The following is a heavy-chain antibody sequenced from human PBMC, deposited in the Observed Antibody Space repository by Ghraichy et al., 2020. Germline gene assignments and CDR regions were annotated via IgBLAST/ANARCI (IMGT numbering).Heavy chain of an antibody. CDR2: ISYDGSNK. CDR3: AKVPFSSTNFYYYGMDV. J-gene: IGHJ6*02. CDR1: GFAFSSYG. D-gene: IGHD2-2*01. V-gene: IGHV3-30*18. Sequence: GGSLRLSCAASGFAFSSYGMHWVRQAPGKGLEWVAIISYDGSNKYYADSVKGRFTISRDNSKNTLYLQMHSLRAEDTAVYYCAKVPFSSTNFYYYGMDVWGQGTAVTVSS.